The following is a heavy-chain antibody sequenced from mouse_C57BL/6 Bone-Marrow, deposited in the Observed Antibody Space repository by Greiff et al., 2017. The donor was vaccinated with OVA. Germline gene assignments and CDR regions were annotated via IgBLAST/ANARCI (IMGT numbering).Heavy chain of an antibody. CDR2: IYPGDGDT. D-gene: IGHD1-1*01. V-gene: IGHV1-82*01. J-gene: IGHJ2*01. Sequence: VKLMEPGPELVKPGASVKISCKASGYAFSSSWMNWVKQRPGKGLEWIGRIYPGDGDTNYNGKFKGKATLTVDKSSSTAYMQLSSLTSEDSAVYYCASSSHYWGQGTTLTVSS. CDR1: GYAFSSSW. CDR3: ASSSHY.